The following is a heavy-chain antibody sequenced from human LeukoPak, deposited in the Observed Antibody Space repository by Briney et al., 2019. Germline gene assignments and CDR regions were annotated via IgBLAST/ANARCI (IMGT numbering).Heavy chain of an antibody. V-gene: IGHV4/OR15-8*02. Sequence: SETLSLTCGVSGGSISNTNWWRWGRQPPGQGLEWIGEISLTGLTHYNPSLESRVTVSLDKSKNQLSLNLTSVTAADTAVYYCSRENGAFSPFGYWGQGTLVTVLS. CDR2: ISLTGLT. CDR1: GGSISNTNW. CDR3: SRENGAFSPFGY. J-gene: IGHJ4*02. D-gene: IGHD2-8*01.